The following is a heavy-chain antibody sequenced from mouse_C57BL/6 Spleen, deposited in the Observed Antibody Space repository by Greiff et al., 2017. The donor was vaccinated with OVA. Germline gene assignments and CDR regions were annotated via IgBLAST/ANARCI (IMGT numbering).Heavy chain of an antibody. Sequence: QVQLQQPGAELVRPGSSVKLSCKASGYTFTSYWMPWVKQRPIQGLEWIGNIDPSDSETHYNQKFKDKATLTVDKSSSTAYMQLSSLTSEDSAVYYCARRDSNYPWFAYWGQGTLVTVSA. CDR2: IDPSDSET. J-gene: IGHJ3*01. V-gene: IGHV1-52*01. CDR3: ARRDSNYPWFAY. D-gene: IGHD2-5*01. CDR1: GYTFTSYW.